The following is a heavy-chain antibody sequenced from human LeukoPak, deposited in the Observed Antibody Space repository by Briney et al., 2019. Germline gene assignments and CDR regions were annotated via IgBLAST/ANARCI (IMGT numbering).Heavy chain of an antibody. CDR2: ISAYNGNT. CDR1: GYTFTSYA. D-gene: IGHD3-9*01. Sequence: ASVKVSCKASGYTFTSYAISWVRQAPGQGLEWMGWISAYNGNTNYAQKLQGRVTMTTDTSTSTAYMELRSLRSDDTAVYYCARVRTEGFDWLRHYYYYYYMDVWGKGTTVTISS. J-gene: IGHJ6*03. CDR3: ARVRTEGFDWLRHYYYYYYMDV. V-gene: IGHV1-18*01.